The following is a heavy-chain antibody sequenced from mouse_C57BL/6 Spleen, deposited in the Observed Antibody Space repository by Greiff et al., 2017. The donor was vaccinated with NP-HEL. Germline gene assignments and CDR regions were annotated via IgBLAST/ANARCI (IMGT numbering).Heavy chain of an antibody. CDR2: IYPRSGNT. CDR3: ARYYGSTYWYFDV. CDR1: GYTFTSYG. Sequence: VQLQQSGAELARPGASVKLSCKASGYTFTSYGISWVKQRTGQGLEWIGEIYPRSGNTYYNEKFKGKATLTADKSSSTAYMELRSLTSEESAVYFCARYYGSTYWYFDVWGTGTTVTVSS. J-gene: IGHJ1*03. V-gene: IGHV1-81*01. D-gene: IGHD1-1*01.